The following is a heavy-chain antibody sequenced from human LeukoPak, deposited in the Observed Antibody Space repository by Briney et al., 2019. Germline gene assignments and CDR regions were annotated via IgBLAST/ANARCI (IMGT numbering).Heavy chain of an antibody. V-gene: IGHV3-11*01. D-gene: IGHD3-3*01. CDR1: GFTFSDCY. J-gene: IGHJ6*02. CDR2: ISSSGSTI. CDR3: ARDFHNTYYDFWSGVPYYGMDV. Sequence: GGSLRLSCAASGFTFSDCYMSWIRQAPGKGLEWVSYISSSGSTIYYADSVKGRFTISRDNAKNSLYLQMNSLRAEDTAVYYCARDFHNTYYDFWSGVPYYGMDVWGQGTTVTVSS.